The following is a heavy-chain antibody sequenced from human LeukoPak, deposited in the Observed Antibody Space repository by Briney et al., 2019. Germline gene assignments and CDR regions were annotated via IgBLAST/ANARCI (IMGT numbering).Heavy chain of an antibody. J-gene: IGHJ4*02. Sequence: IPGGSLRLSCAASGFTFSSYSMNWVRQAPGKGLEWVSSISSSSSYIYYADSVKGRFTISRDNAKNSLYLQMNSLKTEDTAVYYCTRWEMATIVALPPRGQGTLVTVSS. D-gene: IGHD5-24*01. CDR2: ISSSSSYI. CDR3: TRWEMATIVALPP. V-gene: IGHV3-21*04. CDR1: GFTFSSYS.